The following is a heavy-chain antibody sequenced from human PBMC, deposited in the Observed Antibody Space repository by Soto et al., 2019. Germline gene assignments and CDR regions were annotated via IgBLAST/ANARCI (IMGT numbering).Heavy chain of an antibody. D-gene: IGHD5-12*01. J-gene: IGHJ6*02. CDR1: GYTFTSYY. CDR3: ARDRRGYSGYDWSVDYYYGMDV. V-gene: IGHV1-46*01. CDR2: INPSGGST. Sequence: GASVKVSCKASGYTFTSYYMHWVRQAPGQGLEWMGIINPSGGSTSYAQKFQGRVTMTRDTSTSTVYMELSSLRSEDTAVYYCARDRRGYSGYDWSVDYYYGMDVWGQGTTVTVSS.